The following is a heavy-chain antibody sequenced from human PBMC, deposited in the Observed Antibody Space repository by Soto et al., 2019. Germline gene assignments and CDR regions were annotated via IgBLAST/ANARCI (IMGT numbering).Heavy chain of an antibody. D-gene: IGHD3-10*01. CDR3: ARANRPFRGDGAFDS. Sequence: QVQLQESGPGLVKPSETLSLNCTVSSGSMYGFYWSWFRQSAGKGLEWIGRIYTSGATSYHPSLKGRVSMSGSDSQTQFYLRLTSVTAADTAVYYCARANRPFRGDGAFDSWGQGTLVTVSS. CDR1: SGSMYGFY. J-gene: IGHJ4*02. V-gene: IGHV4-4*07. CDR2: IYTSGAT.